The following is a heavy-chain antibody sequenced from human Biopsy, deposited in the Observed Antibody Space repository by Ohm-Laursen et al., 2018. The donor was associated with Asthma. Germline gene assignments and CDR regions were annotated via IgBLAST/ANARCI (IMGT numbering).Heavy chain of an antibody. J-gene: IGHJ4*02. CDR1: GFTFSSYA. V-gene: IGHV3-30-3*01. D-gene: IGHD3-16*02. CDR2: ISYDGSNK. Sequence: SLRLSCTASGFTFSSYAMHWVRQAPGKGLEWVAVISYDGSNKYYADSVKGRFTISRDNSKNTLYLQMYSLRAEDTAVYYCARDLHPTNHLGELSEGFDYWGQGTLVTVSS. CDR3: ARDLHPTNHLGELSEGFDY.